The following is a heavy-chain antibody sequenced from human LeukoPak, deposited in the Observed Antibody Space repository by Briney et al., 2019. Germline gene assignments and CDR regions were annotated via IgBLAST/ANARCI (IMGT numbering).Heavy chain of an antibody. J-gene: IGHJ4*02. D-gene: IGHD3-10*01. CDR3: AKDARGSSGNYYDY. V-gene: IGHV3-23*01. CDR1: GLTFINYA. Sequence: SGGSLRLSCAASGLTFINYAMTWVRQAPGKGLQWVSSISGTGTGTYYADSMKGRFTISRDSSENTLYLQLNSLRAEDTAVYYCAKDARGSSGNYYDYWGQGTLVTVSS. CDR2: ISGTGTGT.